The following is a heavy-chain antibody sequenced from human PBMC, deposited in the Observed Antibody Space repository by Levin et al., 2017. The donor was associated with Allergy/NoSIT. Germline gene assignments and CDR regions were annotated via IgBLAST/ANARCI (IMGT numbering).Heavy chain of an antibody. CDR3: ARGASWFDY. CDR1: GGSISSYY. V-gene: IGHV4-59*01. J-gene: IGHJ5*01. CDR2: IYYSGST. Sequence: SQTLSLTCSVSGGSISSYYWSWIRQPPGKGLEWIGYIYYSGSTNYNPSLRSRVTISVDTSKNQFSLKVSSVTAADTAVYYCARGASWFDYWGQGTLVTVSS.